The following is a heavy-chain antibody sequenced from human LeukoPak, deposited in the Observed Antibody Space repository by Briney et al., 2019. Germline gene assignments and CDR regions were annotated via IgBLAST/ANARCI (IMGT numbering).Heavy chain of an antibody. CDR3: ARKHVLRYFDWLPFDY. CDR2: ISSSSSYI. J-gene: IGHJ4*02. CDR1: GFTFSSYS. Sequence: GGSLRLSCAASGFTFSSYSMNWVRQAPGKGLEWVSSISSSSSYIYYADSVKGRFTISRDNAKNSLYLQMNSLRAEDTAVYYCARKHVLRYFDWLPFDYWGQGTLVTVSS. V-gene: IGHV3-21*04. D-gene: IGHD3-9*01.